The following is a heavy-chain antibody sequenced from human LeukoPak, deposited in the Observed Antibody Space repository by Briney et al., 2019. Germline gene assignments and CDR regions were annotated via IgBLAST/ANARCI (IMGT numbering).Heavy chain of an antibody. D-gene: IGHD7-27*01. CDR2: IYYSGST. CDR3: ARRIGLGPRYFDL. V-gene: IGHV4-39*01. CDR1: GGSISSSSYY. J-gene: IGHJ2*01. Sequence: SETLSLTCTVSGGSISSSSYYWGWIRQPPGKGLEWIGSIYYSGSTYYNPSLKSRVTISVDTSKNQFSLKLSSVTAADTAVYYCARRIGLGPRYFDLWGRGTLVTVSS.